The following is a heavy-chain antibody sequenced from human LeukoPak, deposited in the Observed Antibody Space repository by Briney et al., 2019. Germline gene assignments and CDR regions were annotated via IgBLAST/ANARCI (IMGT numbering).Heavy chain of an antibody. CDR1: GGPIRDYY. Sequence: SETLSLTCTASGGPIRDYYWSWIRQPPGKGLEWIGYVYYTGSTNYNPSLKSRLTISVDMSKNQFSLKLSSVTAADTAVYYCARHIVVVLAAQDAFDIWGQGTMVTVSS. D-gene: IGHD2-15*01. CDR2: VYYTGST. CDR3: ARHIVVVLAAQDAFDI. V-gene: IGHV4-59*08. J-gene: IGHJ3*02.